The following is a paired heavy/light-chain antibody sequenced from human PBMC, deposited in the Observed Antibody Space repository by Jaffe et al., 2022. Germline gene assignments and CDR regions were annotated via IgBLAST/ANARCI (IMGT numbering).Light chain of an antibody. V-gene: IGKV2D-29*02. J-gene: IGKJ2*01. CDR2: EVS. CDR1: QSLLHSDGKTY. CDR3: MQSIQLPIT. Sequence: DIVMTQTPLSLSVTPGQPASISCKSSQSLLHSDGKTYLYWYLQKPGQSPQLLIYEVSNRFSGVPDRFSGSGSGTDFTLKISRVEAEDVGVYYCMQSIQLPITFGQGTKLEIK.
Heavy chain of an antibody. V-gene: IGHV4-59*01. CDR3: ARGYLVFTYYDFWSGPVPDV. CDR2: IYYSGST. CDR1: GGSISSYY. J-gene: IGHJ6*04. D-gene: IGHD3-3*01. Sequence: QVQLQESGPGLVKPSETLSLTCTVSGGSISSYYWSWIRQPPGKGLEWIGYIYYSGSTNYNPSLKSRVTISVDTSKNQFSLKLSSVTAADTAVYYCARGYLVFTYYDFWSGPVPDVWGKGTTVTVSS.